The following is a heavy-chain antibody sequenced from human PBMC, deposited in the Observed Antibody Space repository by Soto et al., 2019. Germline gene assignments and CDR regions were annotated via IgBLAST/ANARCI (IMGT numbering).Heavy chain of an antibody. CDR3: ACPHRNAPDNWLDP. CDR2: IIPIFGTA. J-gene: IGHJ5*02. V-gene: IGHV1-69*13. CDR1: GGTFSSYA. Sequence: SVKVSCKASGGTFSSYAISWVRQAPGQGLEWMGGIIPIFGTANYAQKFQGRVTITADESTSTAYMELSSLRSEDTAVYYCACPHRNAPDNWLDPWGQGTLVTVSS.